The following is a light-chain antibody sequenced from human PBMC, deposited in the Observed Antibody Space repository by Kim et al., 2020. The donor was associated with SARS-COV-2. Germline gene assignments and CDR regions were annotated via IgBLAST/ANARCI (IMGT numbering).Light chain of an antibody. CDR1: QSVSRN. V-gene: IGKV3-15*01. CDR2: SAS. CDR3: QKYNNWPRT. J-gene: IGKJ3*01. Sequence: ETVMTQSPATLSVSPGERATLSCRASQSVSRNLAWYQQKPGQAPRLVIHSASTRATGIPARFSGSGSGTEFTLTISSLQSEDFAVYYCQKYNNWPRTLGPGSKVDIK.